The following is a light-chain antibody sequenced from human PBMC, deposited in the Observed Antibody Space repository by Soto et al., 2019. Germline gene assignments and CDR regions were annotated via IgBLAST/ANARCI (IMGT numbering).Light chain of an antibody. J-gene: IGLJ2*01. CDR3: SSYTSSSIVV. V-gene: IGLV2-14*01. CDR1: SSDVGGYNH. CDR2: GVT. Sequence: QSALTQPASVSGSPGQSITISCTGTSSDVGGYNHVSWYQQYPGKAPKLMIYGVTNRPSGVSNRFSGSKSGNTASLTISGLQAEDEADYYCSSYTSSSIVVFGGGTKLTVL.